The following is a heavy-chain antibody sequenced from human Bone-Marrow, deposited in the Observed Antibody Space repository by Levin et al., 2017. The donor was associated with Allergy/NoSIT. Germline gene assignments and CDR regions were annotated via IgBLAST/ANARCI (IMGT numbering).Heavy chain of an antibody. CDR2: ISGSGGST. CDR1: GFTFSSYA. D-gene: IGHD3-16*01. Sequence: GESLKISCAASGFTFSSYAMSWVRQAPGKGLEWVSAISGSGGSTYYADSVKGRFTISRDNSKNTLYLQMNSLRAEDTAVYYCAKTPSSDYDYVWAHYPNLYYFDYWGQGTLVTVSS. CDR3: AKTPSSDYDYVWAHYPNLYYFDY. J-gene: IGHJ4*02. V-gene: IGHV3-23*01.